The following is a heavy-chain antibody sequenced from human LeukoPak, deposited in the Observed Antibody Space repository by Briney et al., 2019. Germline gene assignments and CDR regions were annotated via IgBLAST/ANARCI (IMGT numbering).Heavy chain of an antibody. V-gene: IGHV3-23*01. CDR3: AKASWVSSTDAVR. CDR2: ISGNGET. Sequence: GGSLRLSCAASGLSFSSFAMSWVRQGPARGLEWVSSISGNGETFYADSVKGRFTLSSDSSRNTVYFQLNNLRVEDTAIYYCAKASWVSSTDAVRWGQGTLVTVSS. CDR1: GLSFSSFA. J-gene: IGHJ4*02. D-gene: IGHD3-16*01.